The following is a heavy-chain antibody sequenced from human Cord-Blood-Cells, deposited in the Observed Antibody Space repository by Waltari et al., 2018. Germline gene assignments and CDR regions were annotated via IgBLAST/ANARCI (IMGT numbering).Heavy chain of an antibody. CDR2: ISSSGSTI. V-gene: IGHV3-48*03. CDR1: GFTCGSYE. CDR3: AREDGSDLNWFDP. D-gene: IGHD6-19*01. Sequence: EVQLVESGGGLVQPGGPLRLPCAPPGFTCGSYEMNWVRQAPGKGLEWVSYISSSGSTIYYADSVKGRFTISRDNAKNSLYLQMNSLRAEDTAVYYCAREDGSDLNWFDPWGQGTLVTVSS. J-gene: IGHJ5*02.